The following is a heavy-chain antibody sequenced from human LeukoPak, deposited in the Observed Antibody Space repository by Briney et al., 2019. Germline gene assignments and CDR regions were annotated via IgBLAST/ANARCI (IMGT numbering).Heavy chain of an antibody. Sequence: PSETLSLTCTLSGGSISSYFWSWIRQPPGKKLEWIGYIYYSGSTNYNPSLKSRVTISVDTSKNQFSLKLSSMTAADTAVYYCARGGYSYYYWGQGTLVTVSS. D-gene: IGHD5-24*01. CDR2: IYYSGST. CDR1: GGSISSYF. CDR3: ARGGYSYYY. J-gene: IGHJ4*02. V-gene: IGHV4-59*01.